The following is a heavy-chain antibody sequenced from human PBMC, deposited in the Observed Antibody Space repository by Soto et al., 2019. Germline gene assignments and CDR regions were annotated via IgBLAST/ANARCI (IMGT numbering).Heavy chain of an antibody. V-gene: IGHV3-74*01. CDR2: IKFDGSFT. CDR1: GFTFSDYW. J-gene: IGHJ6*02. Sequence: EVQLVESGGGLVQPGGSLRLSCVASGFTFSDYWIHWVRQAPGKGLVWVSRIKFDGSFTSHADSVKGRFTISRDNARNTVHLQMDSLRAEDTGVYYCARGLRKYSSVDVWGQGTTVTVSS. D-gene: IGHD4-17*01. CDR3: ARGLRKYSSVDV.